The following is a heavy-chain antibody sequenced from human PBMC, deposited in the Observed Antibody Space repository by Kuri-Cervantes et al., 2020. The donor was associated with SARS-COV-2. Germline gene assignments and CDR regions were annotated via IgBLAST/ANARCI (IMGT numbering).Heavy chain of an antibody. CDR1: GFTFSDYY. Sequence: GGSLRLSCAASGFTFSDYYMSWIRQAPGKGLEWVSYISSSGSTIYYADSVKGRFTISRDNAKNSLYLLMNTLRAEDTAVYYCATTGHSSGWYNFDYWGQGTLVTVSS. J-gene: IGHJ4*02. CDR2: ISSSGSTI. V-gene: IGHV3-11*04. D-gene: IGHD6-13*01. CDR3: ATTGHSSGWYNFDY.